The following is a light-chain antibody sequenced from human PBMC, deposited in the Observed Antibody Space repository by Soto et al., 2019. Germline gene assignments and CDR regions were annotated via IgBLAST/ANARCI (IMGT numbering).Light chain of an antibody. J-gene: IGKJ3*01. V-gene: IGKV2-28*01. CDR3: MQALQTPHMVT. CDR2: LGS. Sequence: DIVMTQSPLSLPVTPGEPASISCRSSQSLLHSNGYNYLDWYLQKPGQSPQLLIYLGSNRASGVPDRFSGSGSGTDFTLKISRVEAEDVGVYYCMQALQTPHMVTFGPGTKVDIK. CDR1: QSLLHSNGYNY.